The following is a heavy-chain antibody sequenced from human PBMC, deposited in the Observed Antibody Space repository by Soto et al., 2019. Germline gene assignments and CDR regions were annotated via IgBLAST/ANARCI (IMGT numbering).Heavy chain of an antibody. V-gene: IGHV3-33*01. J-gene: IGHJ4*02. CDR3: AREGYCSSTSCYSPFDY. CDR2: IWYDGSNK. CDR1: GFTFSSYG. D-gene: IGHD2-2*01. Sequence: GGSLRLSCAASGFTFSSYGTHWVRQAPGKGLEWMAVIWYDGSNKYYADSVKGRFTISRDNSKNTLYLQMNSLRAEDTAVYYCAREGYCSSTSCYSPFDYWGQGTLVTVSS.